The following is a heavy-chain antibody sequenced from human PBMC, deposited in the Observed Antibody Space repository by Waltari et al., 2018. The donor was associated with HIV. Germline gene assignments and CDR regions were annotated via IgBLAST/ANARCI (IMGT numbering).Heavy chain of an antibody. V-gene: IGHV1-2*06. Sequence: QVQLVQSGAEVKKPGASVKVSCKASGYTFTGYYMHWVRQAPGQGLEWMGRINPNSGGTNYAQKFQGRVTMTRDTSISTAYMELSRLRSDDTAVYYCARGDEDSSGDYGPDYYYYGMDVWGQGTTVTVSS. CDR3: ARGDEDSSGDYGPDYYYYGMDV. CDR1: GYTFTGYY. J-gene: IGHJ6*02. CDR2: INPNSGGT. D-gene: IGHD3-22*01.